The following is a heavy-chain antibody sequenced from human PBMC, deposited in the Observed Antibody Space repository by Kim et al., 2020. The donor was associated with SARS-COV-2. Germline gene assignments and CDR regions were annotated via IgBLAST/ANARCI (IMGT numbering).Heavy chain of an antibody. J-gene: IGHJ5*02. V-gene: IGHV1-3*01. CDR1: GYTFTSYA. D-gene: IGHD2-15*01. Sequence: ASVKVSCKASGYTFTSYAMHWVRQAPGQRLEWMGWINAGNGNTKYSQKFQGRVTITRDTSASTAYMELSSLRSEDTAVYYCARTVSGLKDWLWFDPWGQGTLVTVSP. CDR2: INAGNGNT. CDR3: ARTVSGLKDWLWFDP.